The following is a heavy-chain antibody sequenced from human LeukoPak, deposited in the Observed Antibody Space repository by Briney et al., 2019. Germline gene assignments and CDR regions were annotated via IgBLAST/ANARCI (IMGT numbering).Heavy chain of an antibody. D-gene: IGHD4-17*01. CDR2: INHSGST. CDR3: ARVPYGDYAFDI. V-gene: IGHV4-34*01. J-gene: IGHJ3*02. CDR1: GGSFSGYY. Sequence: PSETLSLTCAVYGGSFSGYYWSWIRQPPGKGLEWIGEINHSGSTNYNPSLKSRVTISVDTSKNQFSLKLSSETAADTAVYYCARVPYGDYAFDIWGQGTMVTVSS.